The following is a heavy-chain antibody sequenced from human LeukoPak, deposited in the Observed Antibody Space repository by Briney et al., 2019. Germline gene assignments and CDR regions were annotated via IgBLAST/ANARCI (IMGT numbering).Heavy chain of an antibody. V-gene: IGHV3-48*03. CDR2: ISRSSNTI. D-gene: IGHD1-26*01. CDR1: GFTFSSYE. J-gene: IGHJ4*02. Sequence: PGGSLRLSCAASGFTFSSYEMNWVRQAPGKGLEWVSYISRSSNTIYYADSVEGRFTISRDNAKNSLYLQMNSLRAEDTAVYYCARDITSYGYIVGASSLWGQGTLVTVSS. CDR3: ARDITSYGYIVGASSL.